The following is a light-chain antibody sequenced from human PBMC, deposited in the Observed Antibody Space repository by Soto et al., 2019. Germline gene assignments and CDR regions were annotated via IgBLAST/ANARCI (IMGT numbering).Light chain of an antibody. Sequence: EIVLTQSPATLSLSPGERATLSCRASQTISSYLAWYQQKPGQAPRLLIYDASNRATGIPDRFSGSGSGTDFTLTIGRLEPGDFAVYYCLHYGGSPLTFGQGTRLEIK. CDR2: DAS. V-gene: IGKV3-20*01. CDR3: LHYGGSPLT. CDR1: QTISSY. J-gene: IGKJ5*01.